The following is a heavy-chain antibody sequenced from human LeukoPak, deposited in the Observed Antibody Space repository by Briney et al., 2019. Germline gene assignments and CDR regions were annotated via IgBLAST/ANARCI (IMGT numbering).Heavy chain of an antibody. Sequence: SETLSLTCTVSGGSISSSSYYWGWIRQPPGKGLEWIGSIYYSGSTYYNPSLKSRVTISVDTSKNQFSLKLSSVTAADTAVYYCARLESLYGDYVWYWGQGTLVTVSS. V-gene: IGHV4-39*01. J-gene: IGHJ4*02. CDR1: GGSISSSSYY. CDR3: ARLESLYGDYVWY. CDR2: IYYSGST. D-gene: IGHD4-17*01.